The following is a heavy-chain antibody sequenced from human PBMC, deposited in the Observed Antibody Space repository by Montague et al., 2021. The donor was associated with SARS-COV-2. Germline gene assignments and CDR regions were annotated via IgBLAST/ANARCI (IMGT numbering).Heavy chain of an antibody. CDR1: GFSLNTSGLC. V-gene: IGHV2-5*08. D-gene: IGHD1-26*01. Sequence: PALVKPTQTLTLTCTFSGFSLNTSGLCVGWIRQPPGKALEWLALIYWDDDKRYSPSLKSRLTITKDTSKNQVVLTMTNMDPVDTATYYCAHSRGLLVSAAFDIWGQGTMVTVSS. J-gene: IGHJ3*02. CDR2: IYWDDDK. CDR3: AHSRGLLVSAAFDI.